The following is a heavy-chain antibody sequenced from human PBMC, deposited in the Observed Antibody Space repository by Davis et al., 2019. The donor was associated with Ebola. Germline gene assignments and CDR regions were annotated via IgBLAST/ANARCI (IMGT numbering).Heavy chain of an antibody. V-gene: IGHV3-11*01. CDR1: GFIFSNYY. CDR3: ARGGSVLLWFRELLSLDY. J-gene: IGHJ4*02. Sequence: GGSLRLSCEASGFIFSNYYTSWIRQAPGKGLEWVSYISSSGSTIYYADSVKGRFTISRDNAKNSLYLQINSLRAEDTAVYYCARGGSVLLWFRELLSLDYWGQGTLATVSS. D-gene: IGHD3-10*01. CDR2: ISSSGSTI.